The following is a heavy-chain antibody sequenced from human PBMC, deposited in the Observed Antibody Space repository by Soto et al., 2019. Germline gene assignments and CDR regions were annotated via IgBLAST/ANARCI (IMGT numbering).Heavy chain of an antibody. V-gene: IGHV1-18*04. CDR2: ISAYNGNT. J-gene: IGHJ6*02. CDR1: GYTFTSYG. D-gene: IGHD3-10*01. CDR3: ARSVRKTYYYGSGSYREADMDV. Sequence: ASVKVSCKASGYTFTSYGISWVLQSPLQWLDWMGCISAYNGNTNYAQKLQGRVTMTTDTSTSTAYMELRSLRSDDTAVYYCARSVRKTYYYGSGSYREADMDVWGQGTTVTVSS.